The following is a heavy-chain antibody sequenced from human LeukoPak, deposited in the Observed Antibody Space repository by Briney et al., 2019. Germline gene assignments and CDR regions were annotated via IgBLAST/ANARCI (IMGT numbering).Heavy chain of an antibody. D-gene: IGHD3-22*01. J-gene: IGHJ3*02. V-gene: IGHV3-66*01. CDR1: GFTVSSNY. CDR2: IYSGGST. CDR3: ARCPRNGDSSAMGAFDI. Sequence: PGGSLRLSCAASGFTVSSNYMSWVRQAPGKGLEWVSVIYSGGSTYYADSVKGRFTISRDNSKNTLYLQMNSLRAEDTAVYYCARCPRNGDSSAMGAFDIWGQGTMVTVSS.